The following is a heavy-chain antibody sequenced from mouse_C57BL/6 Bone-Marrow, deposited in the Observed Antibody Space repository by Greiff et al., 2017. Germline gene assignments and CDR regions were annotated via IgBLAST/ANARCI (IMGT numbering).Heavy chain of an antibody. J-gene: IGHJ4*01. D-gene: IGHD3-2*02. CDR3: ARDSSGYAMDY. CDR2: IYPGDGDT. Sequence: QVQLKQSGPELVKPGASVKISCKASGYAFSSSWMNWVKQRPGKGLEWIGRIYPGDGDTNYNGKFKGKATLTADKSSSTAYMQLSSLTSEDSAVYFCARDSSGYAMDYWGQGTSVTVSS. CDR1: GYAFSSSW. V-gene: IGHV1-82*01.